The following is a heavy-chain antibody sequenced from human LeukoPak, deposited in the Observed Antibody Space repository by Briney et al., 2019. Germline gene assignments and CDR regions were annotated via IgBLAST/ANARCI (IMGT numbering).Heavy chain of an antibody. V-gene: IGHV3-74*03. Sequence: GGSLRLSCTASGFTFSTYWINWVRQSPGKGLVWVALINGDGSTTTHADSVKGRFTISRDNAKNTAYLQMNSLRDEDTAVYYCATDYAGSPDYWGQGTLVTVSA. CDR1: GFTFSTYW. CDR2: INGDGSTT. D-gene: IGHD3-10*01. CDR3: ATDYAGSPDY. J-gene: IGHJ4*02.